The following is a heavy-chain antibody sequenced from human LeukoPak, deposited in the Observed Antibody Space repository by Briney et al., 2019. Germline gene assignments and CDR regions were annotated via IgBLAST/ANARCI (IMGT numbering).Heavy chain of an antibody. J-gene: IGHJ5*02. CDR2: ISAYNGNT. CDR3: ARDGPDYYDNGVFDP. CDR1: GYTFTSYG. Sequence: GASVKVSCKASGYTFTSYGIGWVRQAPGQGLEWMGWISAYNGNTNYAQKLQGRVTMTTDTSTSTAYMELRSLISDDTAVYYCARDGPDYYDNGVFDPWGQGTLVTVSS. V-gene: IGHV1-18*01. D-gene: IGHD3-22*01.